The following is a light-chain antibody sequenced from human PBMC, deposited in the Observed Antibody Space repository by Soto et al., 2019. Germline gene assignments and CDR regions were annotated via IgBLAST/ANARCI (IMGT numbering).Light chain of an antibody. CDR1: TSDVGGHNY. J-gene: IGLJ1*01. Sequence: QSALTQPASVSGSPGQSITISCTGTTSDVGGHNYVSWYQQLPGKAPKLMIYEVSNRPSGVSRRFSGSKSGNTASLTISGLQAEDEAHYYCSSYTSDNRDYVFGTGTKLTVL. V-gene: IGLV2-14*01. CDR3: SSYTSDNRDYV. CDR2: EVS.